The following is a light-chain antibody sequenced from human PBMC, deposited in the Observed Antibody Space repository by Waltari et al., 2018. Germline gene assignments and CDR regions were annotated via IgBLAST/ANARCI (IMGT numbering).Light chain of an antibody. CDR2: QDS. CDR1: KLGDKF. J-gene: IGLJ3*02. V-gene: IGLV3-1*01. Sequence: SYELIQPPSVSVSPGQTVSITCSGEKLGDKFVCWYQQKPGQSPVLVIHQDSKRPSGIPERFSGSNSGNTATLTISGTQAMDEADYYCQAWDSSPQFGGGTKLTVL. CDR3: QAWDSSPQ.